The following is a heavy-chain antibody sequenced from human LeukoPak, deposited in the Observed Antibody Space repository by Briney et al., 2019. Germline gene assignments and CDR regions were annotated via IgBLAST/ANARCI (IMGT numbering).Heavy chain of an antibody. CDR3: ARRQSNQYDY. CDR1: GFTFSSYA. CDR2: ISSDGGST. D-gene: IGHD4-11*01. Sequence: GGSLRLSCAASGFTFSSYAMYWVRQAPGMGLEYVSAISSDGGSTYYANSVKGRLTISRDNSKNTLYLQMGSLGPEDMAVYYCARRQSNQYDYWGQGTLVTVSS. J-gene: IGHJ4*02. V-gene: IGHV3-64*01.